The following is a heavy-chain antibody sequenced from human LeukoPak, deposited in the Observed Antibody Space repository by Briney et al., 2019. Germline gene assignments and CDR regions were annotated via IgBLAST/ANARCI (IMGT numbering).Heavy chain of an antibody. Sequence: GGSLRLSCAASGFTFSSYSMNWVRQAPGKGLEWVSYISSSSSTIYYADSVKGRFTISRDNAKNSLYLQMNSLRAEDTALYYCAKDACSTTNCYGGFDPWGQGTLVTVSS. CDR3: AKDACSTTNCYGGFDP. J-gene: IGHJ5*02. D-gene: IGHD2-2*01. CDR2: ISSSSSTI. V-gene: IGHV3-48*01. CDR1: GFTFSSYS.